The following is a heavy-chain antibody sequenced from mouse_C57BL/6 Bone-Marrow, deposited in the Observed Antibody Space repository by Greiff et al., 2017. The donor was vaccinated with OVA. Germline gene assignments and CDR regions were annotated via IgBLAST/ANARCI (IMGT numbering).Heavy chain of an antibody. CDR2: IFPGIGST. Sequence: QVQLKESGPELVKPGASVKISCKASGYTFTDYYINWVKQRPGQGLEWIGWIFPGIGSTYYNEKFKGKATLTVDKSSSTAYMLLSSLTSEDSAVYFCARSGLSGFFDYWGQGTTLTVSS. V-gene: IGHV1-75*01. J-gene: IGHJ2*01. CDR3: ARSGLSGFFDY. CDR1: GYTFTDYY. D-gene: IGHD3-1*01.